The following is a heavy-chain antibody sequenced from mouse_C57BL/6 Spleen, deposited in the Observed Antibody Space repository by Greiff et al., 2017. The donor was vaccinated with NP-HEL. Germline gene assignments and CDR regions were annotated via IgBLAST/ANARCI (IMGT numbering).Heavy chain of an antibody. CDR3: TCGNWDVRGFDY. CDR2: IRNKANNHAT. V-gene: IGHV6-6*01. D-gene: IGHD4-1*01. J-gene: IGHJ2*01. CDR1: GFTFSDAW. Sequence: EVNVVESGGGLVQPGGSMKLSCAASGFTFSDAWMDWVRQSPEKGLEWVAEIRNKANNHATYYAESVKGRFTISRDDSKSSVYLQMNSLRAEDTGIYYCTCGNWDVRGFDYWGQGTTLTVSS.